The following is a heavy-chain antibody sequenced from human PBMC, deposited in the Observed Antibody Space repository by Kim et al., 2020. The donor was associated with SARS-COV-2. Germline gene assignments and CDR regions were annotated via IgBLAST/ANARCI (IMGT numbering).Heavy chain of an antibody. CDR3: ARDQSLGGMDV. CDR2: IFYTGSA. D-gene: IGHD7-27*01. Sequence: SETLSLTCVVSGGSVRNANSYWSWIRQSPGKGLEWLGHIFYTGSATHNPSLQSRLTISVDTSNNRFSLKLKSVTAADAGIYFCARDQSLGGMDVWGQGTT. V-gene: IGHV4-61*01. J-gene: IGHJ6*02. CDR1: GGSVRNANSY.